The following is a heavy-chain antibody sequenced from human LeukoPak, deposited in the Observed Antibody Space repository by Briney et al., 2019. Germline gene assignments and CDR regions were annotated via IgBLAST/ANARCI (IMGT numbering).Heavy chain of an antibody. CDR1: GDTFSNLA. Sequence: ASVKVSCKASGDTFSNLAIAWVRQAPGHGLEWMGRIMPIPDIVKYAQKFQGRVTLTADTSTSTAYLDLSSLRSDDTAVYYCARGYGWYDLWGQGTLVTVSS. CDR2: IMPIPDIV. V-gene: IGHV1-69*04. D-gene: IGHD5-18*01. J-gene: IGHJ5*02. CDR3: ARGYGWYDL.